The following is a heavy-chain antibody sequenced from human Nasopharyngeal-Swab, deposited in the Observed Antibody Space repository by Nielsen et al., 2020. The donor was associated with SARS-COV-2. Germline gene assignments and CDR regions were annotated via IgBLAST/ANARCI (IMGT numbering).Heavy chain of an antibody. CDR2: ISYDGSNK. D-gene: IGHD1-26*01. Sequence: GESLKISCAASGFTFSSYAMHWVRQAPGKGLEWVAVISYDGSNKYYADSVKGRFTISRDNSKNTLYLQMNSLRAEDTAVYYCARGYSGSYYSPFDNWGQGTLVTVSS. CDR3: ARGYSGSYYSPFDN. CDR1: GFTFSSYA. J-gene: IGHJ4*02. V-gene: IGHV3-30-3*01.